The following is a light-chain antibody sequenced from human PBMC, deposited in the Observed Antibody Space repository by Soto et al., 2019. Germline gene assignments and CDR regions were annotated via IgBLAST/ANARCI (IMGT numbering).Light chain of an antibody. CDR1: QAVPNN. Sequence: DIHLTQSPSFLSASVGDRVTITCRPSQAVPNNMAWYQQKPGKPPKLLIYKASNLQTGVPSRFSGSGYGTEFTLTISSLQPDDVATYYCQQYSDHWTFGQGTKVEIK. CDR3: QQYSDHWT. V-gene: IGKV1-9*01. J-gene: IGKJ1*01. CDR2: KAS.